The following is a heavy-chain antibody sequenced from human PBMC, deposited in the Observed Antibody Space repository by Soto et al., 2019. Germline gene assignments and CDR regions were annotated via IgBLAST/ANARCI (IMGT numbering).Heavy chain of an antibody. CDR2: IIPIFGTA. J-gene: IGHJ6*02. CDR1: GGTFSSYA. CDR3: ARDDDADDYSNYEGTPTPYYYGMDV. V-gene: IGHV1-69*13. Sequence: ASVKVSCKASGGTFSSYAISWVRQAPGQGLEWMGGIIPIFGTANYAQKFQGRVTITADESTSTAYMELSSLRSEDTAVYYCARDDDADDYSNYEGTPTPYYYGMDVWGQGTTVTVSS. D-gene: IGHD4-4*01.